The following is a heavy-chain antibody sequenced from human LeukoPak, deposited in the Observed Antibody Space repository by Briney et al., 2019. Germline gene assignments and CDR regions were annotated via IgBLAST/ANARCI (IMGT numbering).Heavy chain of an antibody. CDR1: GFTVSSNY. Sequence: GGSLRLSCAASGFTVSSNYMSWVRQAPGKGLEWVSIIYSGGSTYYADSVKGRFTISRDNSKNTLYLQMNSLRAEDTAVYYCAKDGSSGSYRDYFDYWGQGTLVTVSS. CDR2: IYSGGST. CDR3: AKDGSSGSYRDYFDY. D-gene: IGHD1-26*01. V-gene: IGHV3-66*01. J-gene: IGHJ4*02.